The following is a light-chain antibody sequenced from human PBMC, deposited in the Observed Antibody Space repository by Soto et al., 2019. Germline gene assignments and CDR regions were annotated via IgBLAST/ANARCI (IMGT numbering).Light chain of an antibody. CDR2: GNN. Sequence: QSVLTHPPSVSAAPGQKVTISCCGSSSNIGAGYDLHWYQQLPGTAPKLLLYGNNNRPSGVPDRFSGSKSGTSASLAITGLQAEDEADYYCQSYDSSLSAYVFGTGTKVT. CDR3: QSYDSSLSAYV. CDR1: SSNIGAGYD. J-gene: IGLJ1*01. V-gene: IGLV1-40*01.